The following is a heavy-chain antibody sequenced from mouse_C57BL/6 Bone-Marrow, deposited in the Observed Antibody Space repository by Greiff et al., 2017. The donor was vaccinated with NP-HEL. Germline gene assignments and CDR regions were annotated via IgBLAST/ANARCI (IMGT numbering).Heavy chain of an antibody. CDR3: ARSHYGSSSDY. V-gene: IGHV1-55*01. CDR2: IYPGSGST. D-gene: IGHD1-1*01. CDR1: GYTFTSYW. Sequence: QVQLQQPGAELVKPGASVKMSCKASGYTFTSYWITWVKQRPGQGLEWIGDIYPGSGSTSYNEKFKSKATLTVDTSSSTAYMQLSSLTSEDSAVYYCARSHYGSSSDYWGQGTTLTVSS. J-gene: IGHJ2*01.